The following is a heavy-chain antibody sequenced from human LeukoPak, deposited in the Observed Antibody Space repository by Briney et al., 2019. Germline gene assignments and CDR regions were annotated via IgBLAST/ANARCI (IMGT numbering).Heavy chain of an antibody. Sequence: GGSLRLSCAASGFTFSSYGMHWVRQAPGKGLEWVAFIRYDGSNKYYADSVKGRFTISRDNSKNTLFLQMNSLRAEDTAVYYCAHGAMYQLDYWGQGTLVTVSS. CDR1: GFTFSSYG. CDR2: IRYDGSNK. V-gene: IGHV3-30*02. D-gene: IGHD2-2*01. J-gene: IGHJ4*02. CDR3: AHGAMYQLDY.